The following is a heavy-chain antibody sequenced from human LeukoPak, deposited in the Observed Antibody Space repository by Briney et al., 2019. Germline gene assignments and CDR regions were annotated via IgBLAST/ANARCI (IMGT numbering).Heavy chain of an antibody. CDR3: ARGDDSGYYDYFDY. J-gene: IGHJ4*02. Sequence: GGSLRLSCAASGFTFSSYAMSWVRQAPGKGLEWVSAISGSGGTTYYADSVKGRFTISRDFSKNTVFLHMNSLRAEDTAMYYCARGDDSGYYDYFDYWGQGALVTVSS. CDR1: GFTFSSYA. CDR2: ISGSGGTT. D-gene: IGHD3-22*01. V-gene: IGHV3-23*01.